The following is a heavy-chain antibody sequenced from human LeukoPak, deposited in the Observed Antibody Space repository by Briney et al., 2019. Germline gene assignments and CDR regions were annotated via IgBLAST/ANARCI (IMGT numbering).Heavy chain of an antibody. CDR3: ARKGGLPFFR. V-gene: IGHV4-34*01. Sequence: SETLSLTCAVYGGSFSGYYWSWIRQPPGKGLEWIGEINHSGSTNYNPSLKSRVTISVDTSKNQFSLKLSSVTAADTAVYYCARKGGLPFFRWGQGTLVTASS. CDR1: GGSFSGYY. J-gene: IGHJ4*02. CDR2: INHSGST. D-gene: IGHD3-16*01.